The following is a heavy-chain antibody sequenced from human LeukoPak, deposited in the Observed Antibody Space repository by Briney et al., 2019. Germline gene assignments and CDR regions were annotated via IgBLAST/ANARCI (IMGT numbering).Heavy chain of an antibody. J-gene: IGHJ4*02. V-gene: IGHV3-23*01. CDR2: ISGSGDAT. Sequence: GGSLTLSCAASGFTFSCYSMSLVHQAPGKGPDWVSTISGSGDATYYADSVEGRFTISRDNSKNTLYVQMNSLRAEDTAVYYCAKDRQSRGSLGFDYWGQGALVIVSS. D-gene: IGHD3-22*01. CDR1: GFTFSCYS. CDR3: AKDRQSRGSLGFDY.